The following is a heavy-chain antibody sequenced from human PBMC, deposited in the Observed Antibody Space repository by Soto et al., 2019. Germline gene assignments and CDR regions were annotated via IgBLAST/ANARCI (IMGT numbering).Heavy chain of an antibody. CDR1: GGSISSSNW. Sequence: QVQLQESGPGLVKPSGTLSLTCAVSGGSISSSNWWSWVRQPPGKGLEWIGEIYHSGSTNYNPSLKRRVTXXAXKXXTRCARKLSAVTAADTAVYYCARGQEWELGQGADYWGQATRVTVSS. CDR3: ARGQEWELGQGADY. J-gene: IGHJ4*02. CDR2: IYHSGST. V-gene: IGHV4-4*02. D-gene: IGHD1-26*01.